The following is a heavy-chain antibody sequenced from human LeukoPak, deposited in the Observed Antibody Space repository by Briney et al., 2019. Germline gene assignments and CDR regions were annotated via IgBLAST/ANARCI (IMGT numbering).Heavy chain of an antibody. J-gene: IGHJ4*02. CDR1: GYTLTELS. CDR2: FDPEDGET. Sequence: ASVKVSCKVSGYTLTELSMHWVRQAPGKGLEWMGGFDPEDGETTYAQKFKGRVTMTEDTSTDTAYMELSSLRSEDTAVYYCATGQGYSSGWVFDYWGQGTLVTVSS. D-gene: IGHD6-19*01. V-gene: IGHV1-24*01. CDR3: ATGQGYSSGWVFDY.